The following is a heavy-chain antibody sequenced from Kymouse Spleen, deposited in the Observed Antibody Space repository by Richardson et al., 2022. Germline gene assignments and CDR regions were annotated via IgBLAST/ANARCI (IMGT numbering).Heavy chain of an antibody. V-gene: IGHV4-61*01. CDR1: GGSVSSGSYY. CDR2: IYYSGST. D-gene: IGHD6-6*01. J-gene: IGHJ6*02. Sequence: QVQLQESGPGLVKPSETLSLTCTVSGGSVSSGSYYWSWIRQPPGKGLEWIGYIYYSGSTNYNPSLKSRVTISVDTSKNQFSLKLSSVTAADTAVYYCARGGVIAALAPYYYYYGMDVWGQGTTVTVSS. CDR3: ARGGVIAALAPYYYYYGMDV.